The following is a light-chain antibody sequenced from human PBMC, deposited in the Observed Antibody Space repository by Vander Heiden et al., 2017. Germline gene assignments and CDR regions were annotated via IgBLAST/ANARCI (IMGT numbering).Light chain of an antibody. CDR2: GAS. V-gene: IGKV3-20*01. Sequence: EIVFTQSPGTLSLSPGERATISCRASQSVSSSYLAWYQQKPGQAPRLLIYGASSRATGIPDRFSGSGSVTDFTLTISRLEPEDFAVYYCQQYGSSSITFGQGTRLEIK. J-gene: IGKJ5*01. CDR3: QQYGSSSIT. CDR1: QSVSSSY.